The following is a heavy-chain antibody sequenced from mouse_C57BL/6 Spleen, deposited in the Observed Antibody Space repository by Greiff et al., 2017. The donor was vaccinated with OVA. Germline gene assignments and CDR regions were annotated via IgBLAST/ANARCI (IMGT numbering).Heavy chain of an antibody. Sequence: QVQLKESGPGLVQPSQSLSITCTVSGFSLTSYGVHWVRQSPGQGLEWLGVIWSGGSTDYNAAFISRLSISKDNSKSQVFFKMNSLQADDTAIYYCAREGSGYVGFAYWGQGTLVTVSA. J-gene: IGHJ3*01. D-gene: IGHD3-2*02. CDR1: GFSLTSYG. V-gene: IGHV2-2*01. CDR2: IWSGGST. CDR3: AREGSGYVGFAY.